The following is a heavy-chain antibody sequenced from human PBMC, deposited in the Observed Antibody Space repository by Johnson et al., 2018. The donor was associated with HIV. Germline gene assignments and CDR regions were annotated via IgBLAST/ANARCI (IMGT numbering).Heavy chain of an antibody. J-gene: IGHJ3*02. D-gene: IGHD2-15*01. Sequence: QVKLVESGGGVVQPGKSLTLSCVVSGLSFSNFGIHWVRQAPGKGPAWVAVLSFDGNLKKYADSVKGRFTISRDNAKNSLYLQMNSLRAEDTAVYYCARSKDCSGGSCPDAFDIWGQGTMLIVSS. V-gene: IGHV3-33*08. CDR1: GLSFSNFG. CDR3: ARSKDCSGGSCPDAFDI. CDR2: LSFDGNLK.